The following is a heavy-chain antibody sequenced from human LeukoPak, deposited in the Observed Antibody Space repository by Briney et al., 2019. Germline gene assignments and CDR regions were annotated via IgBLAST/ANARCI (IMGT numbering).Heavy chain of an antibody. J-gene: IGHJ4*02. CDR2: ISGSCGSR. D-gene: IGHD5-24*01. CDR1: GCTFGSCA. CDR3: AKNTQDSYNYFDY. V-gene: IGHV3-23*01. Sequence: GGSLRLSCAASGCTFGSCAMSWVRQAPGKGLEWVSVISGSCGSRYYADSVKGRFTISRDNSKNTLYLQMNSLRAEDTAVYYCAKNTQDSYNYFDYWGQGTLVTVSS.